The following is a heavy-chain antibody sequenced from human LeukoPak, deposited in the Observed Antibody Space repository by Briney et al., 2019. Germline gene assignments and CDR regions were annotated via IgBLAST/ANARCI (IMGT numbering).Heavy chain of an antibody. CDR1: GGSFSGYY. D-gene: IGHD5-18*01. CDR2: INHSGST. CDR3: ARDGGYSYGFGFDP. Sequence: SETLSLTCAVYGGSFSGYYWSWIRQPPGKGLEWIGEINHSGSTNYNPSLKSRVTISVDTSKNQFSLKLSSVTAADTAVYYCARDGGYSYGFGFDPWGQGTLVTVSS. V-gene: IGHV4-34*01. J-gene: IGHJ5*02.